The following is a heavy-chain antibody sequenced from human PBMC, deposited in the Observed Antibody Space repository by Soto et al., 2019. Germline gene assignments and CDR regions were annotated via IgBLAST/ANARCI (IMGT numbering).Heavy chain of an antibody. D-gene: IGHD6-6*01. V-gene: IGHV3-23*01. CDR1: GFTFSSYA. CDR3: AKGGAGGQLVRRGSYYYYRDV. J-gene: IGHJ6*03. CDR2: ISGSGGST. Sequence: GGSLRLSCAASGFTFSSYAMSWVRQAPGKGLEWVSAISGSGGSTYYADSVKGRFTISRDNSKNTLYLQMNSLRAEDTAVYYYAKGGAGGQLVRRGSYYYYRDVWGKGTTVTVSS.